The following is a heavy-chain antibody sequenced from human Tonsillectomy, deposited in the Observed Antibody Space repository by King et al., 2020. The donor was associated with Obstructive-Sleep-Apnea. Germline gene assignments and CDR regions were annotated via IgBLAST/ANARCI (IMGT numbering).Heavy chain of an antibody. J-gene: IGHJ4*02. CDR3: ARNSGYDYYFDY. V-gene: IGHV1-2*02. D-gene: IGHD5-12*01. CDR2: INPDTGDT. Sequence: VQLVESGAEVKKPGASVKVSCKASGYTFTGYYMHWVRQAPGQGLEGMGWINPDTGDTNFAQKFQGRVTMTRDTSISTAYMELSRLGSDDTAVYYCARNSGYDYYFDYWGQGTLATVSS. CDR1: GYTFTGYY.